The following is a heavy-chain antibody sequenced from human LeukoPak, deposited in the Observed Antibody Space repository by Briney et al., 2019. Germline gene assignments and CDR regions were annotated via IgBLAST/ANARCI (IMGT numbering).Heavy chain of an antibody. CDR1: GGTFSSYA. Sequence: SVKVSCKASGGTFSSYAISWVRQAPGQGLEWMGGIIPIFGTTNYAQKLQGRVTITADKSTSTAYMAPSSLGSEDTAVYYCARRFCTNGVCYHDRGAFDIWGQGTMVTVSS. D-gene: IGHD2-8*01. CDR2: IIPIFGTT. V-gene: IGHV1-69*06. J-gene: IGHJ3*02. CDR3: ARRFCTNGVCYHDRGAFDI.